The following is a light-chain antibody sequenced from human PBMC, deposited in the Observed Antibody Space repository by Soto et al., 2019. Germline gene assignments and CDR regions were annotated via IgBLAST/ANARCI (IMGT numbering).Light chain of an antibody. CDR3: QQYYSTPQT. Sequence: DIVMTQSPDSLAVSLGERATINCKSRHIVLYSSNNKNYLAWYQQKPGQPPKLLIYWASTRESGVPDRFSGSGSGTDFTLTISSLQAEDVAVYYCQQYYSTPQTFGQGTKVDIK. CDR2: WAS. V-gene: IGKV4-1*01. J-gene: IGKJ1*01. CDR1: HIVLYSSNNKNY.